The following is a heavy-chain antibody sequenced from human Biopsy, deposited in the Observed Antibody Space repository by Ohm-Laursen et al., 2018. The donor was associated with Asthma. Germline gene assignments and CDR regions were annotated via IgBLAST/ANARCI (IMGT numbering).Heavy chain of an antibody. J-gene: IGHJ4*02. CDR2: ISYDGSSI. Sequence: SLRLSCSASRFTYEMHWVRQAPGKGLEWVAVISYDGSSIYYADSVKGRFTISRDNSKNTLSLQMNSLTAEDTPVYYCAREGVAGTHIEDWGQGTLVTVSS. CDR1: RFTYE. CDR3: AREGVAGTHIED. D-gene: IGHD6-19*01. V-gene: IGHV3-30-3*01.